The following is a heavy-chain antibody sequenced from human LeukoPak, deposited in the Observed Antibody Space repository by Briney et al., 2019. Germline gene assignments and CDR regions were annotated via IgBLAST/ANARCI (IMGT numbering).Heavy chain of an antibody. D-gene: IGHD3-22*01. Sequence: ASVKVSCKASGGTFSSYAISWVRQAPGQGLEWMGGIIPIFGTANYAQKFQGRVTITADESTSTAYMELSSLRSDDTAVYYCARAGPEITMIVVTDNWFDPWGQGTLVTVSS. J-gene: IGHJ5*02. CDR1: GGTFSSYA. V-gene: IGHV1-69*13. CDR3: ARAGPEITMIVVTDNWFDP. CDR2: IIPIFGTA.